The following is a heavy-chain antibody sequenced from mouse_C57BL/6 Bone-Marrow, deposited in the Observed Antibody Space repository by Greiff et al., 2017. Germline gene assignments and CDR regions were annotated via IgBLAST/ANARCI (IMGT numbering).Heavy chain of an antibody. J-gene: IGHJ4*01. CDR3: ARGGGYAMDY. CDR1: GYTFTSYW. CDR2: IDPSDSYT. V-gene: IGHV1-69*01. Sequence: QVQLQQSGAELVMPGASVKLSCKASGYTFTSYWMHWVKQRPGQGLEWIGEIDPSDSYTNYNQKFKGKSTLTVDKSSSTAYMPRSSLTSEDSAVYYCARGGGYAMDYWGQGTSVTVSS.